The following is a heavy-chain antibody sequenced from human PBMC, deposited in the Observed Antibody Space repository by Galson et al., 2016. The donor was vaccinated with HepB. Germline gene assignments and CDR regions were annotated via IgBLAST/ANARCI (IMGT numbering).Heavy chain of an antibody. D-gene: IGHD6-19*01. CDR3: ARHDLFTSDWANNCYYMDV. J-gene: IGHJ6*03. CDR2: INYSGRT. Sequence: SETLSLTCTVSGGSFRSTNSFWGWIRQPPGKGLEWIGNINYSGRTSSNPSLKSRLTISVDTSKNHFSLKLTSVTAADTAVYYCARHDLFTSDWANNCYYMDVWGKGTTVTVSS. V-gene: IGHV4-39*01. CDR1: GGSFRSTNSF.